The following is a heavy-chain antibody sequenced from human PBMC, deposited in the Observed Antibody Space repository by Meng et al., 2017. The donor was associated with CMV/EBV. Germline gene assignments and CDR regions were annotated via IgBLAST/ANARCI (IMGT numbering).Heavy chain of an antibody. J-gene: IGHJ5*02. CDR2: ISAYNGNT. V-gene: IGHV1-18*01. CDR3: ARGSSRYVLDWFDP. CDR1: GYTFTSYS. D-gene: IGHD6-13*01. Sequence: ASVKVSCKASGYTFTSYSISWVRQAPGQGLEWMGWISAYNGNTNYAQKLQGRVTMTTDTSTSTAYMELRSLRSDDTAVYYCARGSSRYVLDWFDPWGQGTLVTVSS.